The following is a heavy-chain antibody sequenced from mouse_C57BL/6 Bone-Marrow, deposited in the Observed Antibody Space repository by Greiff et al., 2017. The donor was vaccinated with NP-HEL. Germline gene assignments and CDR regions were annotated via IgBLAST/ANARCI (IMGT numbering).Heavy chain of an antibody. CDR1: GFTFSSYA. CDR3: AKKRSYGNYWYFDV. D-gene: IGHD2-1*01. V-gene: IGHV5-4*01. CDR2: ISDGGSYT. J-gene: IGHJ1*03. Sequence: EVQLVESGGGLVKPGGSLKLSCAASGFTFSSYAMSWVRQTPEKRLEWVATISDGGSYTYYPDNVKGRFTISRDNAKNNLYLQMSHLKSEDTAMYYCAKKRSYGNYWYFDVWGTGTTVTVSS.